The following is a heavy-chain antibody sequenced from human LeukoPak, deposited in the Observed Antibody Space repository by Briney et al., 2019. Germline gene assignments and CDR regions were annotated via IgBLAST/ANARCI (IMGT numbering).Heavy chain of an antibody. Sequence: SVKVSCKASGGTFSSYAISWVRQAPGQGREWMGGIIPIFGTANYAQKFQGRVTITTDESTSTAYMELSSLRSEDTAVYYCARVRLGDLSLFDYWGQGTLVTVSS. V-gene: IGHV1-69*05. D-gene: IGHD3-16*02. CDR1: GGTFSSYA. CDR3: ARVRLGDLSLFDY. J-gene: IGHJ4*02. CDR2: IIPIFGTA.